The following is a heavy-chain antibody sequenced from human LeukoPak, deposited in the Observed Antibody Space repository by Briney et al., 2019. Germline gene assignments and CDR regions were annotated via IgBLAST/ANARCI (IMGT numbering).Heavy chain of an antibody. D-gene: IGHD5-12*01. CDR2: IRSKAYGGTT. CDR1: GFTFGDYA. CDR3: TRGGYSGYVTFDY. V-gene: IGHV3-49*03. Sequence: GGSLRLSCTASGFTFGDYAMSWFRQAPGKGLEWVGFIRSKAYGGTTEYAASVEGRFTISRDDSKSIAYLQMNSLKTEDTAVYYCTRGGYSGYVTFDYWGQGTLVTVSS. J-gene: IGHJ4*02.